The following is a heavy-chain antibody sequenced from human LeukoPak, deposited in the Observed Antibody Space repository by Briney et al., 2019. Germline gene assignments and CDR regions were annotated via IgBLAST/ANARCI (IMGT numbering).Heavy chain of an antibody. CDR1: GLTFSSYW. D-gene: IGHD6-13*01. J-gene: IGHJ6*03. CDR2: IKQDGSEK. CDR3: ARGSPGTFYYYYMDV. V-gene: IGHV3-7*01. Sequence: GGSLRLSCAASGLTFSSYWMSWVRQAPGKGLEWVANIKQDGSEKYYVDSVKGRFTISRDNAKNSLYLQMNSLRAEDTAVYYCARGSPGTFYYYYMDVWGKGTTVTVSS.